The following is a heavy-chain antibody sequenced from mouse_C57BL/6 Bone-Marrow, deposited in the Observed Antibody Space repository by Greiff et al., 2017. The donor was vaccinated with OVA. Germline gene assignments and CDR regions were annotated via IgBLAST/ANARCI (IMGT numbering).Heavy chain of an antibody. CDR3: ARGITAVVEGNYYDMDY. D-gene: IGHD1-1*01. CDR2: IYPGGGYT. CDR1: GYTFTNYW. J-gene: IGHJ4*01. V-gene: IGHV1-63*01. Sequence: QVQLQQSGAELVRPGTSVKMSCKASGYTFTNYWIGWAKQRPGHGLEWIGDIYPGGGYTNYNEKFKGKATLTADKSSSTAYLQFSSLTSEDSAIYDCARGITAVVEGNYYDMDYWGQGTSVTVYS.